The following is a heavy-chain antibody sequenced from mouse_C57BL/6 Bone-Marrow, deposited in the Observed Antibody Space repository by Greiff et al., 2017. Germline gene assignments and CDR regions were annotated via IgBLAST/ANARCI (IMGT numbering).Heavy chain of an antibody. CDR1: GYTFTNYW. J-gene: IGHJ1*03. CDR2: IYPGGGYT. Sequence: QVQLQQSGAELVRPGTSVKMSCKASGYTFTNYWIGWAKQRPGHGLEWIGDIYPGGGYTNYNEKFKGKATLTADKSSSTAYMQISSLTSEDSAIYYCARTFYFYWYFDVWGTGTTVTVSS. CDR3: ARTFYFYWYFDV. V-gene: IGHV1-63*01. D-gene: IGHD2-1*01.